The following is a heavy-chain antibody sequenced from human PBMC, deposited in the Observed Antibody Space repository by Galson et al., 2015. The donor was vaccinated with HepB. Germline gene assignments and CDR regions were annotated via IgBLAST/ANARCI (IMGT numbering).Heavy chain of an antibody. Sequence: ETLSLTCAVYGESFSGYYWTWIRQPPGKGLEWIGQIDHSGNTNYNPSLKTRVTISVDTSKNQFSLKLTSVTAADTAVYYCARGGSDTVLRGIFDYWGRGTLVTVSS. D-gene: IGHD3-10*01. CDR1: GESFSGYY. J-gene: IGHJ4*01. CDR2: IDHSGNT. CDR3: ARGGSDTVLRGIFDY. V-gene: IGHV4-34*01.